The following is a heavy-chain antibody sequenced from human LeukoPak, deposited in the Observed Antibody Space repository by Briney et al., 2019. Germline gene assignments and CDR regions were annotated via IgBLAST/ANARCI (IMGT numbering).Heavy chain of an antibody. CDR2: INPNSGGT. J-gene: IGHJ4*02. D-gene: IGHD2-2*02. V-gene: IGHV1-2*02. CDR1: GYTFTGYY. CDR3: ARGGKPDCSSISCYNY. Sequence: ASVKVSCKASGYTFTGYYMHWVRQAPGQGLEWMGWINPNSGGTNYAQKFQGRVTMTRDTSISTAYMELSRLRSDDTAVYYCARGGKPDCSSISCYNYWGQGTLVTVSS.